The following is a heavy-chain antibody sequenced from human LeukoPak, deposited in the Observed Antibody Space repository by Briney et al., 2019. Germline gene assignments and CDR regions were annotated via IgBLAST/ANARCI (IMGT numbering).Heavy chain of an antibody. Sequence: PGGSLRLSCAASGFTFSSYEMNWVRQAPGKGLEWVSYISSSGSTIYYADSVKGRFTISRDNAKNSLYLQMNSLRAEDTAVYYCAREGGAYDSSGYYRGYYYYYGMDVWGQGTTVTVSS. CDR3: AREGGAYDSSGYYRGYYYYYGMDV. D-gene: IGHD3-22*01. V-gene: IGHV3-48*03. J-gene: IGHJ6*02. CDR1: GFTFSSYE. CDR2: ISSSGSTI.